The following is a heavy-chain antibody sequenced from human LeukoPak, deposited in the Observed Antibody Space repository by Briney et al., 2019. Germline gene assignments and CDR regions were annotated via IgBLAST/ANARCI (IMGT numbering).Heavy chain of an antibody. V-gene: IGHV4-34*01. J-gene: IGHJ6*02. CDR2: INHSGST. Sequence: PSETLSLTCAVYGGSFSGYYWSWIRQPPGKGLEWVGEINHSGSTNYNPSLKSRVTISVDTSKNQFSLKLSSVTAVDTAVYYCARGIYYYGSGSPYYYYYGMDVWGQGTTVTVSS. CDR1: GGSFSGYY. D-gene: IGHD3-10*01. CDR3: ARGIYYYGSGSPYYYYYGMDV.